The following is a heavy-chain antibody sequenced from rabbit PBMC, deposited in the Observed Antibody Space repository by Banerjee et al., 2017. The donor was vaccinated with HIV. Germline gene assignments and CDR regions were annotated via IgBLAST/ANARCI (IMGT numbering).Heavy chain of an antibody. V-gene: IGHV1S45*01. Sequence: QEQLEESGGDLVKPEGSLTLTCTASGFSFSNKYVMCWVRQAPGKGLEWIGCIYAGSSGITYYANWAKGRFTISKTSSTTVTLQMTSLTAADTATYFCARDLAGVIGWNFGLWGPGTLVTVS. D-gene: IGHD4-1*01. CDR3: ARDLAGVIGWNFGL. J-gene: IGHJ4*01. CDR2: IYAGSSGIT. CDR1: GFSFSNKYV.